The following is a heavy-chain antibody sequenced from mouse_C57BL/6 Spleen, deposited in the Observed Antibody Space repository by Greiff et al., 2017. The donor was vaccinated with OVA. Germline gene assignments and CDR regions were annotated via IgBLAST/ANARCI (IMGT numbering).Heavy chain of an antibody. J-gene: IGHJ3*01. CDR2: IYPRSGNT. CDR1: GYTFTSYG. D-gene: IGHD4-1*01. Sequence: VKLMESGAELARPGASVKLSCKASGYTFTSYGISWVKQRTGQGLEWIGEIYPRSGNTYYNEKFKGKATLTADKSSSTAYMELRSLTSEDSAVYFCAIPWDGGFAYWGQGTLVTVSA. CDR3: AIPWDGGFAY. V-gene: IGHV1-81*01.